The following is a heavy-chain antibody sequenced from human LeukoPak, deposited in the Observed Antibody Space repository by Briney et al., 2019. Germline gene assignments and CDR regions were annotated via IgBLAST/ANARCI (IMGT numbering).Heavy chain of an antibody. CDR2: IYHSGRT. V-gene: IGHV4-38-2*02. D-gene: IGHD3-22*01. CDR1: GYSITSGLY. Sequence: SETLSLTCTVSGYSITSGLYWGWIRQPPGKGLEWIGSIYHSGRTYYNSSLKSRVTISVDTSKKQFSLKLTSVTAADTALYYCARANYYDSSGYSRGAFDIWGPGTMVTVPS. J-gene: IGHJ3*02. CDR3: ARANYYDSSGYSRGAFDI.